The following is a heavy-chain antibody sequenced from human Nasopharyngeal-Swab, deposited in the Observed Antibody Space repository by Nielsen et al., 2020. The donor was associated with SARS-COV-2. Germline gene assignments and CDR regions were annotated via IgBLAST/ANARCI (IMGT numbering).Heavy chain of an antibody. Sequence: SETLSLTCTVSGGSISSYYWSWIRQPPGKGLEWIGYIYYSGSTNYNPSLKSRVTISVDTSKNQFSLKLSSVTAADTAVYYCARDLRRGGWGYDFSFDYWGQGTLVTVSS. CDR3: ARDLRRGGWGYDFSFDY. CDR1: GGSISSYY. V-gene: IGHV4-59*12. CDR2: IYYSGST. D-gene: IGHD5-12*01. J-gene: IGHJ4*02.